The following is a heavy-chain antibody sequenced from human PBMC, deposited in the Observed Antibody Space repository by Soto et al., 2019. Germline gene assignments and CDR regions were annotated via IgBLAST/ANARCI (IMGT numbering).Heavy chain of an antibody. V-gene: IGHV2-26*04. CDR1: GFSLSKARMG. Sequence: SGPTLVNPTETLTLTCTVSGFSLSKARMGVSWIRQPPEKALEWLAHIFWNDERSYNTSLKNRLTISKDTSKSQVVLTLSKVDPVDTGTYFCSWVLREAVPIYCFDSWGQGTLVTVSS. CDR2: IFWNDER. D-gene: IGHD1-26*01. CDR3: SWVLREAVPIYCFDS. J-gene: IGHJ4*02.